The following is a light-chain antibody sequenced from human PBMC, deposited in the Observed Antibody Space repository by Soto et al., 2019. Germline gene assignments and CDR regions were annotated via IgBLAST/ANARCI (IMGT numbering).Light chain of an antibody. CDR2: QTS. J-gene: IGKJ5*01. V-gene: IGKV3D-11*01. CDR1: QYINTR. Sequence: EIMLTQSPATLSSFPGDRVTLSCRASQYINTRLAWYQHRPGQAPRLLIYQTSIRAAGIPARSSASGTGTDFTLTISSLEPEDFAVYYCQQRKNWQVTFGQGTLLEI. CDR3: QQRKNWQVT.